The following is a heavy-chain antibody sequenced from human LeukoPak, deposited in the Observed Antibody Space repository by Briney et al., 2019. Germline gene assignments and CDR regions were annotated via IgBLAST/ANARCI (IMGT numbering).Heavy chain of an antibody. CDR1: GFAFHNYA. CDR2: INWNSDTK. V-gene: IGHV3-9*01. D-gene: IGHD4-23*01. J-gene: IGHJ6*02. CDR3: AKDTGGNGAYFYAMDV. Sequence: PGRSLTLSCVGSGFAFHNYAMHWVRRPPGKGLDWVSAINWNSDTKAYADSVKGRFTISRDRARNSLYLQMDSLRPEDTALYYCAKDTGGNGAYFYAMDVWGQGTSVTVSS.